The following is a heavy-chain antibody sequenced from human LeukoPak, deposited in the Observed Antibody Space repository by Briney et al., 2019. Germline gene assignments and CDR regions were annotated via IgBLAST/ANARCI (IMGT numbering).Heavy chain of an antibody. Sequence: PSETLSLTCTLSGGSLITYYWTWIRQPPGKGLEWIGYIYYSGSTNYNPSLKSRVTISVDTSKNQFCLRLSSVTAADTGVYYCARDGHDIVVVPAATSYYYYYMDVWGKGTTVTVSS. J-gene: IGHJ6*03. V-gene: IGHV4-59*12. D-gene: IGHD2-2*01. CDR1: GGSLITYY. CDR3: ARDGHDIVVVPAATSYYYYYMDV. CDR2: IYYSGST.